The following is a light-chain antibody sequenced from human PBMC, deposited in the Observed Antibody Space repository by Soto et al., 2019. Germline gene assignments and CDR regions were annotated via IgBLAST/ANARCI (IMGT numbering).Light chain of an antibody. CDR1: SSDVGGYKY. CDR3: GSYTSSRTYV. Sequence: QSALTQPASVSGSPGQSITISCTGTSSDVGGYKYVSWHQQHPGKAPKLMIYEVSNRPSGVSNRFSGSKSGNTASLTISGLQAEDEADYYCGSYTSSRTYVFGTGTKVTVL. J-gene: IGLJ1*01. CDR2: EVS. V-gene: IGLV2-14*01.